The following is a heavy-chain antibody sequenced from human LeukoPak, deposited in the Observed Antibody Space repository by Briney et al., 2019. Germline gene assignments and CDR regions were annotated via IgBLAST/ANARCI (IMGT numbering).Heavy chain of an antibody. CDR3: ARETAERYRGSYFDY. CDR1: GGSVSSGPYY. V-gene: IGHV4-30-2*01. CDR2: EN. D-gene: IGHD1-26*01. Sequence: SQTLSLTCTVSGGSVSSGPYYWRWIRQPPGEGLEWIGWENNYNVSLKSRVIISVDRSKNQFSLTFISVTAADTAVYFCARETAERYRGSYFDYWGQGALVTVSS. J-gene: IGHJ4*02.